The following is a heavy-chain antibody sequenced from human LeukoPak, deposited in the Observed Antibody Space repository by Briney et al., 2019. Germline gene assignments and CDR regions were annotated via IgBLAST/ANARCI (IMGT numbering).Heavy chain of an antibody. D-gene: IGHD2-15*01. CDR1: GGSISSHY. Sequence: SETLSLTCTVSGGSISSHYWSWIRQPPGKGLEWIGYIYYSGSTNYNPSLKSRVTISVDTSKNQFSLKLSSVTAADTAVYYCARDRLGSGGYHDYWGQGTLVTVSS. CDR2: IYYSGST. CDR3: ARDRLGSGGYHDY. V-gene: IGHV4-59*11. J-gene: IGHJ4*02.